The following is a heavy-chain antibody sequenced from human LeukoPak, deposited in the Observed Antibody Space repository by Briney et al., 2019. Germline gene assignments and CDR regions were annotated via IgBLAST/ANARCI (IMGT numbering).Heavy chain of an antibody. Sequence: GSLRPSCAASGFTFGDYAMSWVRQAPGKGLEWVGFIRTEAYDGATDYGASVKGRFTISRDDSKNIAYLQMNSLNTEDTAVYYCTRTFGYYYFYMDDWGKGATVIVSS. J-gene: IGHJ6*03. V-gene: IGHV3-49*04. CDR1: GFTFGDYA. CDR2: IRTEAYDGAT. CDR3: TRTFGYYYFYMDD. D-gene: IGHD3-16*01.